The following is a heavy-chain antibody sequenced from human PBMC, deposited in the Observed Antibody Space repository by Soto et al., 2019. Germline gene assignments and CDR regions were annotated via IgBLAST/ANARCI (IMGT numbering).Heavy chain of an antibody. D-gene: IGHD2-15*01. J-gene: IGHJ5*02. CDR3: SRDVSCSGGSCYPNDWFDP. CDR1: AGSMRNYY. V-gene: IGHV4-59*01. Sequence: XETLSLTCSVSAGSMRNYYWSWIRQPPGKGLEGIGNVDDSGTTKYNPSLRSRVTISVDTSTNQFSLKLSSVIAADTAVYYCSRDVSCSGGSCYPNDWFDPWAQATLVTVS. CDR2: VDDSGTT.